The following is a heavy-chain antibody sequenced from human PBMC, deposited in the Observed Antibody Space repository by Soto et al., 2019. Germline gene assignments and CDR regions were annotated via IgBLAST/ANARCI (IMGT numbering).Heavy chain of an antibody. Sequence: GGSLSLSCAASGFTFSSYAMHWVRQAPGKGLEWVAVISYDGSNKYYADSVKGRFTISRDNSKNTLYLQMNSLRAEDTAVYYCARDPSEHIVVVTAIPEGMDVWGQGTTVTVSS. CDR2: ISYDGSNK. D-gene: IGHD2-21*02. CDR1: GFTFSSYA. J-gene: IGHJ6*02. V-gene: IGHV3-30-3*01. CDR3: ARDPSEHIVVVTAIPEGMDV.